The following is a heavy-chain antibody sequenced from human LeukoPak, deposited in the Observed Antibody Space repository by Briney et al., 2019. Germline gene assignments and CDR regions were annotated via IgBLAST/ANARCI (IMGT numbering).Heavy chain of an antibody. J-gene: IGHJ4*02. D-gene: IGHD6-13*01. CDR2: VSGSGGST. Sequence: PGGSLRLSCAASGFTFSTYAMSWVRQAPGKGLEWVSVVSGSGGSTYYADSVKGRFTVSRDNSKNTLYLQMTSLRAEDTAVYYCAKDPRYSSSWSQFDYWGQGTLVTVSS. CDR1: GFTFSTYA. V-gene: IGHV3-23*01. CDR3: AKDPRYSSSWSQFDY.